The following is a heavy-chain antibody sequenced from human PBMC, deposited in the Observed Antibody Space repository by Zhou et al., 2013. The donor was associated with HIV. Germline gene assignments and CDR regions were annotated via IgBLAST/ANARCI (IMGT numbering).Heavy chain of an antibody. J-gene: IGHJ4*02. D-gene: IGHD2-21*02. V-gene: IGHV1-69*05. Sequence: QVQLVQSGAQVKKPGSSLKVSCKASGGTFSSYAVSWVRQAPGQGLEWMGGIIGRFNTPHYAQKFQDRVTITSDESTSTVHMELTSLTSDDTATYYCAREVVTAVTXPGDFWGQGTLVTVS. CDR2: IIGRFNTP. CDR3: AREVVTAVTXPGDF. CDR1: GGTFSSYA.